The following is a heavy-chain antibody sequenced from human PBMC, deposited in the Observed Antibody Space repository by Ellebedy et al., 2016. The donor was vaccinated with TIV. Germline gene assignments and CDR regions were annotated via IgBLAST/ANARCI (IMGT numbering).Heavy chain of an antibody. J-gene: IGHJ4*02. Sequence: GSLRLSXTVSGGSISSSSYYWGWIRQPPGKGLEWIGSIYYSGSTYYNPSLKSRVTISVDTSKNQFSLKLSSVTAADTAVYYCARQSIDYGSGSQRGYFDYWGQGTLVTVSS. CDR1: GGSISSSSYY. CDR3: ARQSIDYGSGSQRGYFDY. D-gene: IGHD3-10*01. V-gene: IGHV4-39*01. CDR2: IYYSGST.